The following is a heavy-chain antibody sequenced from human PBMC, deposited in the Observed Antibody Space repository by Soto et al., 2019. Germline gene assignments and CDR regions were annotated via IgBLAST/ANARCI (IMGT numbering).Heavy chain of an antibody. J-gene: IGHJ6*02. Sequence: HLGGSLRLSCAASGFTFSSYSMNWVRQAPGKGLEWVSYISSSSSTIYYADSVKGRFTISRDNAKNSLYLQMNSLRDEDTAVYYCARDGTYSGSYGHPYYYGMDVWGQGTTVTVSS. D-gene: IGHD1-26*01. CDR2: ISSSSSTI. V-gene: IGHV3-48*02. CDR1: GFTFSSYS. CDR3: ARDGTYSGSYGHPYYYGMDV.